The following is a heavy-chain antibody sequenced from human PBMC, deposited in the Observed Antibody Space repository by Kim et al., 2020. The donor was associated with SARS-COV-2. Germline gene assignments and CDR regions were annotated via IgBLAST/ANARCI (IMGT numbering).Heavy chain of an antibody. CDR1: GFTFSDYY. CDR2: ISSSGSGGTI. J-gene: IGHJ4*02. V-gene: IGHV3-11*04. Sequence: GGSLRLSCAASGFTFSDYYMNWIRQAPGKGLEWVSFISSSGSGGTIYYADSVKGRFTVSRDNAKNSLYLQMNSLRAEDTAVYYCARDFGGAGDHYFDYWGQGTLVTVSS. CDR3: ARDFGGAGDHYFDY. D-gene: IGHD3-3*01.